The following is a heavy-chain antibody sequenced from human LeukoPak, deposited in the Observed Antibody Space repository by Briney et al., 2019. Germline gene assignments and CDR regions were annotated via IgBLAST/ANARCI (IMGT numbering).Heavy chain of an antibody. Sequence: SETLSLTCTVSGGSISSSSYYWGWIRRPPGKGLEWIGSIYYSGSTYYNPSLKSRVTISVDTSKNQFSLKLSSVTAADTAVYYCARILGRLFDYWGQEPWSPSPQ. CDR1: GGSISSSSYY. V-gene: IGHV4-39*01. D-gene: IGHD7-27*01. J-gene: IGHJ4*01. CDR2: IYYSGST. CDR3: ARILGRLFDY.